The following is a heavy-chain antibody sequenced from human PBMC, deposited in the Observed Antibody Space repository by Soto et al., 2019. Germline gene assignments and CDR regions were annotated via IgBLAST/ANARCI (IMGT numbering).Heavy chain of an antibody. D-gene: IGHD2-15*01. CDR3: VRGGGGGLFDP. CDR2: ISPGSRYP. CDR1: GFTFGDSY. V-gene: IGHV3-11*06. J-gene: IGHJ5*02. Sequence: PGGALRLSCAGSGFTFGDSYMSWIRQAPGKGLEWLSYISPGSRYPAYADSVKGRFTISRDNAKRSLYLQMMSLTAEDTAIYYCVRGGGGGLFDPWGQGTMVTVSS.